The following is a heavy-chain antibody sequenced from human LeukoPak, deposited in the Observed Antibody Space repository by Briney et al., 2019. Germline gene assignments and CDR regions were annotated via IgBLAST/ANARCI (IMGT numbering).Heavy chain of an antibody. V-gene: IGHV3-30-3*01. Sequence: SXAASXFTFSSYAMHWVRQAPGKGLEWVAVISYDGSNKYYADSVKGRFTISRDNSKNTLYLQMNSLRAEDTAVYYCASGVSGYYYIDYWGQGTLVTVSS. J-gene: IGHJ4*02. CDR3: ASGVSGYYYIDY. CDR2: ISYDGSNK. D-gene: IGHD3-22*01. CDR1: XFTFSSYA.